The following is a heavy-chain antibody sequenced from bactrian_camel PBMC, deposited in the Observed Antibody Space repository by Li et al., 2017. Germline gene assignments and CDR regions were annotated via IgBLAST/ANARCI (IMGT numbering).Heavy chain of an antibody. CDR2: IDSDGST. CDR1: GLTSSRSC. Sequence: HVQLVESGGGSVQSGGSLRLSCAASGLTSSRSCMGWFRQAPGKERAGVAAIDSDGSTSYADSVKGRFTISRDNAKNTVYLQMNSLKSEDTALYYCATAGTGSWYRAYNYWGQGTQVTVS. D-gene: IGHD6*01. V-gene: IGHV3S53*01. CDR3: ATAGTGSWYRAYNY. J-gene: IGHJ4*01.